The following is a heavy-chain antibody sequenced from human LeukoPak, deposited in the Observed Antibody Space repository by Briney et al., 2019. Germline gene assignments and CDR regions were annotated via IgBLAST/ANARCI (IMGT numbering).Heavy chain of an antibody. CDR1: GGSISSSSYY. Sequence: SETLSLTCTVSGGSISSSSYYWGWIRQPPGKGLEWIGSIYYSGSTYYNPSLKSRVTISVDTSKNQFSLKLSSVTAADTAVYYCARWPAAAGNDYWGQGTLVTVSS. J-gene: IGHJ4*02. CDR2: IYYSGST. V-gene: IGHV4-39*07. D-gene: IGHD6-13*01. CDR3: ARWPAAAGNDY.